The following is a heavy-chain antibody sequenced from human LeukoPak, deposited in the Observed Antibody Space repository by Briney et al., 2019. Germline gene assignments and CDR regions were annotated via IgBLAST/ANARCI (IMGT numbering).Heavy chain of an antibody. Sequence: GGSLRLSCAASGFTFSSYGMHWDRQAPGKGLEWVSSISSSSSYIYYADSVKGRFTISRDNAKNSLYLQMNSLRAEDTAVYYCARVSGYQHYYYYGMDVWGQGTTVTVSS. D-gene: IGHD6-25*01. J-gene: IGHJ6*02. CDR1: GFTFSSYG. CDR2: ISSSSSYI. CDR3: ARVSGYQHYYYYGMDV. V-gene: IGHV3-21*01.